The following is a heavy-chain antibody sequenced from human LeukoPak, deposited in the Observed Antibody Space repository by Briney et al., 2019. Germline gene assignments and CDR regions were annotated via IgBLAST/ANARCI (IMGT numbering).Heavy chain of an antibody. CDR1: GFTFSSYW. Sequence: QPGGSLRLSCAASGFTFSSYWMSWVRQAPGKGLEWVANIKQDGSAKFYLDSVRGRFTISRDNAKNSLYLQMNSLRAEDTAVYYCARDPNAGSPGYWGQGTLVTVSS. J-gene: IGHJ4*02. V-gene: IGHV3-7*01. CDR3: ARDPNAGSPGY. D-gene: IGHD1-26*01. CDR2: IKQDGSAK.